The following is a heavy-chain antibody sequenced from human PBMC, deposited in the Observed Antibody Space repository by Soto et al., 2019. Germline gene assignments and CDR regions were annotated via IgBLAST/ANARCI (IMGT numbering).Heavy chain of an antibody. V-gene: IGHV3-23*01. J-gene: IGHJ4*02. Sequence: EVQLLESGGGSVQPGGSLRLSCAASGFTFSSYAMHWVRRPPAKGLEWVSSISGSGGTAYYAVSVKGRFSISRDSLVNTLYLQMNSLRAEDTAVYYCAKGRGQNWNFDYWGQGTLVTVSP. D-gene: IGHD1-1*01. CDR1: GFTFSSYA. CDR3: AKGRGQNWNFDY. CDR2: ISGSGGTA.